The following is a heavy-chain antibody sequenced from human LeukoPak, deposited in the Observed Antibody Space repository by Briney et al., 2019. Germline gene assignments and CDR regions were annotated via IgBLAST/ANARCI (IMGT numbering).Heavy chain of an antibody. CDR1: GGSINGYY. Sequence: PSETLSLTCTVSGGSINGYYWSWIRQSPGKGLEWIGYVSYSGSTSYSPSLKSRVTISVDTSKNQFSLKLSSVTAADTAVYYCARSHVFDIWGQGTMVTVSS. CDR2: VSYSGST. V-gene: IGHV4-59*01. J-gene: IGHJ3*02. CDR3: ARSHVFDI.